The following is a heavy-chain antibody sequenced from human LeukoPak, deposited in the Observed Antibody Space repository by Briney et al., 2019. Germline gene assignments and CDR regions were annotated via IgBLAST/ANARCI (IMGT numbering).Heavy chain of an antibody. CDR3: ARVVVGATTDYYYYYYMDV. V-gene: IGHV4-39*07. J-gene: IGHJ6*03. CDR1: GGSISSSSYY. CDR2: MYYSGST. Sequence: SQTLSLTCTVSGGSISSSSYYWGCIRQPPGKGLEWIGSMYYSGSTYYNPSLKSRVTISVDTSKNQFSLKLSSVTAADTAVYYCARVVVGATTDYYYYYYMDVWGKGTTVTISS. D-gene: IGHD1-26*01.